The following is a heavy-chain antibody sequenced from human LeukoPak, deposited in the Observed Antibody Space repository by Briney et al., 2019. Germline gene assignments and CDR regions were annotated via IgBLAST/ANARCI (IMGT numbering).Heavy chain of an antibody. V-gene: IGHV4-59*08. J-gene: IGHJ4*02. D-gene: IGHD6-25*01. CDR3: ARGRLRPDFDY. CDR2: IYYSGST. CDR1: GDSISSYY. Sequence: PSETLSLTCTVSGDSISSYYWSWIRQPPGKGLEWIGYIYYSGSTNYNPSLKSRVTISVDTSKNQFSLKLSSVTAADTAVYYCARGRLRPDFDYWGQGTLVTVSS.